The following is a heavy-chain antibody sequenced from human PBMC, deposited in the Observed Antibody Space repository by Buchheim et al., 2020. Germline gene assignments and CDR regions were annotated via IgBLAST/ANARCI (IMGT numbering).Heavy chain of an antibody. CDR3: AGDTYCSGGSCSPTRSYYYYGMDV. Sequence: QVQLVESGGGVVQPGRSLRLSCAASGFTFSSYAMHWVRQAPGKGLEWVAVISYDGSNKYYADSVKGRFTISRDNSKNTLYLQMNSLRAEDTAVYYCAGDTYCSGGSCSPTRSYYYYGMDVWGQGTT. CDR1: GFTFSSYA. D-gene: IGHD2-15*01. CDR2: ISYDGSNK. J-gene: IGHJ6*02. V-gene: IGHV3-30-3*01.